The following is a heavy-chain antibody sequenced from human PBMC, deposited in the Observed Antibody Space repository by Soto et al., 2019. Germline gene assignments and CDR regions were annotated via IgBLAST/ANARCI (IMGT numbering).Heavy chain of an antibody. J-gene: IGHJ6*02. V-gene: IGHV3-30*04. CDR1: GFTFSSYA. D-gene: IGHD1-1*01. CDR3: AKDAYNWNDSYGMDV. Sequence: GGSLRLSCAASGFTFSSYAMHWVRQAPGKGLEWVAVISYDGSNKYYADSVKGRFTISRDNSKNTLSLQMNSLRAEDTAVYYCAKDAYNWNDSYGMDVWGQGTTVTVSS. CDR2: ISYDGSNK.